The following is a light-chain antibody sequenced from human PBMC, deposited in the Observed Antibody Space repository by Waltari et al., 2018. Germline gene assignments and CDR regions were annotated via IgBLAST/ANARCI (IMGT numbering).Light chain of an antibody. CDR3: QQFVGYPYT. CDR1: QSITRW. V-gene: IGKV1-5*03. Sequence: DIQLTQSPPTLAASVGDRVTITCRASQSITRWLAWYQQKPGRAPKRLIYEASNVVTGVPSRFSGTGSGTVFTLTISSLEPDDFATYYCQQFVGYPYTFGQGTKVET. CDR2: EAS. J-gene: IGKJ2*01.